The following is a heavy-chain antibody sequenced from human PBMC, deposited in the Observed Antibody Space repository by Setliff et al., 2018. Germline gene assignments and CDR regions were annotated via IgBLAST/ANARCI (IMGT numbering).Heavy chain of an antibody. Sequence: ASVKVSCKASGYTFTNYAIHWVRQAPGQRLEWMGWINAGNGNTKYSQKFQGRVTITRDTSASTAYMELSSLRSEDTAVYYCARGPGCTSTSWQSRMGFDPWGQGTLVTVSS. V-gene: IGHV1-3*01. CDR1: GYTFTNYA. CDR2: INAGNGNT. CDR3: ARGPGCTSTSWQSRMGFDP. D-gene: IGHD2-2*01. J-gene: IGHJ5*02.